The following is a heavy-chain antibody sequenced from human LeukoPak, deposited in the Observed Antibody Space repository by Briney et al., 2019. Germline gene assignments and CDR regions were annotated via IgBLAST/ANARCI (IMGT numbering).Heavy chain of an antibody. CDR2: FDPEDGEK. Sequence: ASEKVSCKVSGYILTELSMHWVRQAPGKGLEWMGGFDPEDGEKIYAQKFQGRVPMTEDTSTDTAYRELSSLRSDDTAVYYCATETTAGTLDYWGQGTLVTVSS. J-gene: IGHJ4*02. CDR1: GYILTELS. CDR3: ATETTAGTLDY. D-gene: IGHD6-13*01. V-gene: IGHV1-24*01.